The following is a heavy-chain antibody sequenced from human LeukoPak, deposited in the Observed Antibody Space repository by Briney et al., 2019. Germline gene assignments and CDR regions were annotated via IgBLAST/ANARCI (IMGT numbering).Heavy chain of an antibody. Sequence: GGSLRLSCAASGFTFSSYAMSWVRQAPGKGLEWVSAISGSGGSTYYADSVKGRFTISRDNSKNTLYLQMNSLRAEDTAVYYCASPLPIVVVLAAIPDYYYYMDVWGKGTTVTVSS. CDR2: ISGSGGST. CDR3: ASPLPIVVVLAAIPDYYYYMDV. D-gene: IGHD2-2*02. CDR1: GFTFSSYA. V-gene: IGHV3-23*01. J-gene: IGHJ6*03.